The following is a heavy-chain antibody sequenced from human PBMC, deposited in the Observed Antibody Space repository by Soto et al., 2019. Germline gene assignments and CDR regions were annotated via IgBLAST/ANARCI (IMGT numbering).Heavy chain of an antibody. CDR3: AHSTDYDILTGYTPGWFDP. Sequence: QITLKESGPPLVKPTQTLTLTCTFSGFSLSTSGVGVGWIRQPPGKALEWLALIYWDDDKRYSPSLKSRLTLTRHTSKNQEVMTMTNMAPVDTATYCCAHSTDYDILTGYTPGWFDPSCQGTLVTVSS. CDR2: IYWDDDK. V-gene: IGHV2-5*02. J-gene: IGHJ5*02. CDR1: GFSLSTSGVG. D-gene: IGHD3-9*01.